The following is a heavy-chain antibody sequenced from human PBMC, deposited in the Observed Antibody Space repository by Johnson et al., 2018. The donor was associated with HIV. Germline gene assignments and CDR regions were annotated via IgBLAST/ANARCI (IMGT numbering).Heavy chain of an antibody. CDR2: IKQDASEK. J-gene: IGHJ3*02. CDR1: GFTFTNHY. Sequence: VQLVESGGGLVQPGGSLRLSCAASGFTFTNHYMTWVRQAPGKGLEWVANIKQDASEKYYVDSVKGRFTISRDNAKNSLYLQMNSLRAEDTAVYYCARDDTEADGAFDIWGQGTMVTVSS. D-gene: IGHD2-2*02. CDR3: ARDDTEADGAFDI. V-gene: IGHV3-7*01.